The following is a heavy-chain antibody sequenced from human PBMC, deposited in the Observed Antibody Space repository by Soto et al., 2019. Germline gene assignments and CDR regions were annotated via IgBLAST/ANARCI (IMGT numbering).Heavy chain of an antibody. CDR1: GYTFTNYD. D-gene: IGHD3-10*01. Sequence: QVQLVQSGAEVKKPGASVKVSCKASGYTFTNYDISWVRQAPGQGLEWMGWISAYNGNTNSAQKLQGRVTMTTDTPTSTAYMELRSLRSDDTAVYYCARIRSAVRDLDYWGQGTLVTVSS. CDR3: ARIRSAVRDLDY. V-gene: IGHV1-18*01. J-gene: IGHJ4*02. CDR2: ISAYNGNT.